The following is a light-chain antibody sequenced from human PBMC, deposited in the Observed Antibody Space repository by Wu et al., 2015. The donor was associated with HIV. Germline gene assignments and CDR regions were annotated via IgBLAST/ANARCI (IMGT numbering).Light chain of an antibody. CDR1: QSVSSN. Sequence: EIVMTQSPATVSVSPGERATLSCRASQSVSSNLAWYQQRPGQAPRLLIFGASTRATGIPAGFSGTGSGTEFTLTITSLQSEDVAVYYCQHYNNLPLTFGGGTKVEI. CDR2: GAS. J-gene: IGKJ4*01. V-gene: IGKV3-15*01. CDR3: QHYNNLPLT.